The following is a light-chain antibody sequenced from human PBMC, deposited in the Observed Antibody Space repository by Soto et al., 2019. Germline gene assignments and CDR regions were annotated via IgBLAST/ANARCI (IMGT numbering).Light chain of an antibody. CDR1: QGISSD. CDR3: QQLNSYPCT. CDR2: TAS. J-gene: IGKJ5*01. V-gene: IGKV1-9*01. Sequence: DILLTQSPSFLSASVGDRVTITCRASQGISSDLAWYQQKPAKAPNLLIYTASTWQSGVPSRFSGSGSGTEFTLTISSLEPEDFAAYYCQQLNSYPCTFGQGTRLEFK.